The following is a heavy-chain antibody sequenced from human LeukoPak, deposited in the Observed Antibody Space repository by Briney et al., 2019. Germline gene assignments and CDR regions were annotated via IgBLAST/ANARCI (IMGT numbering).Heavy chain of an antibody. CDR3: AKPSYYYDSSGRRKRDYYYYYMDV. Sequence: GGSLTLSCAASGFTFSSYAMSWVRQAPGKGLEWVSAISGSGGSTYYADSVKGRFTISRDNSKNTLYLQMNSLRAEDTAVYYCAKPSYYYDSSGRRKRDYYYYYMDVWGKGTTVTVSS. CDR2: ISGSGGST. V-gene: IGHV3-23*01. CDR1: GFTFSSYA. D-gene: IGHD3-22*01. J-gene: IGHJ6*03.